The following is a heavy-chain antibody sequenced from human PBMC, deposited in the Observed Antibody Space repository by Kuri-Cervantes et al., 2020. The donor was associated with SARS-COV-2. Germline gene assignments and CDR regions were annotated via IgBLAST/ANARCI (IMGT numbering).Heavy chain of an antibody. Sequence: GSLRLSCAVYGGSFSGYYWSWIRQPPGKGLEWIGEINHSGSTNYNPSLKSRVTISVDTSKNQFSLKLSSVTAADTAVYYCARDRSRAFDIWGQGTMVTVSS. CDR1: GGSFSGYY. J-gene: IGHJ3*02. CDR3: ARDRSRAFDI. V-gene: IGHV4-34*01. CDR2: INHSGST.